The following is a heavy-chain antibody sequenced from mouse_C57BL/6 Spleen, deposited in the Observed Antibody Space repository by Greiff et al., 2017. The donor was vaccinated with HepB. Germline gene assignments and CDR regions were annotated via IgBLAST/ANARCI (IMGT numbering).Heavy chain of an antibody. D-gene: IGHD1-1*01. CDR2: INPSSGYT. J-gene: IGHJ4*01. Sequence: QVQLQQSGAELAKPGASVKLSCKASGYTFTSYWMHWVKQRPGQGLEWIGYINPSSGYTKYNQKFKDKATLTADKSSSTAYMQLSSLTYEDSADYYCARLDYYGSSYGDYAMDYWGQGTSVTVSS. V-gene: IGHV1-7*01. CDR3: ARLDYYGSSYGDYAMDY. CDR1: GYTFTSYW.